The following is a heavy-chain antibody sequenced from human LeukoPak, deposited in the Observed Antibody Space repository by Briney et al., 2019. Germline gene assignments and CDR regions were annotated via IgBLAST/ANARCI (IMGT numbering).Heavy chain of an antibody. CDR1: GFTFNNFA. CDR3: AKDPETDILTGYYDY. CDR2: ISGSGGST. V-gene: IGHV3-23*01. Sequence: GGSLRLSCAASGFTFNNFAMSWVRQAPGKGLEWVSAISGSGGSTYYADSVKGRFTISRDNSKNTLYLQMNSLRAEDTAVYYCAKDPETDILTGYYDYWGQGTLVTVSS. D-gene: IGHD3-9*01. J-gene: IGHJ4*02.